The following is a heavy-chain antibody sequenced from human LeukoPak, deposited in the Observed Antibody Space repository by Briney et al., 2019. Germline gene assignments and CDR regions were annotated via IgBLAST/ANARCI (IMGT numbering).Heavy chain of an antibody. CDR1: GFTFGDYS. CDR3: TRDYGARDD. D-gene: IGHD4-17*01. CDR2: ISSSGSFE. Sequence: GGSLRLSCTASGFTFGDYSINWVRQAPGKGLEWVSSISSSGSFEHYADSFKGRFTVSRDNTNNTLFLHMNGLRAEDSATYYCTRDYGARDDWGQGTPVTVSS. V-gene: IGHV3-21*06. J-gene: IGHJ4*02.